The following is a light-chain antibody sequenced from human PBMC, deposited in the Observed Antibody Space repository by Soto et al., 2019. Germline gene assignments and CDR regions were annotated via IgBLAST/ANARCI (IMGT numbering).Light chain of an antibody. J-gene: IGKJ3*01. CDR1: QSLLHSNGYNY. Sequence: DIVMTQSPLSLSVTPGEPASISCRSSQSLLHSNGYNYLDWYLQKPGQSPQLLIYLVSNRASGVPDRFSGSGSGTDFTLTISSLQPEDVATYYCQKYKSAPYTFGPGTKVDIK. CDR3: QKYKSAPYT. CDR2: LVS. V-gene: IGKV2-28*01.